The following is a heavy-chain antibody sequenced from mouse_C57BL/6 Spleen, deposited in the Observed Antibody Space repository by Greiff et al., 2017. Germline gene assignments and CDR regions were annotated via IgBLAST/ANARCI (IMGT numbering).Heavy chain of an antibody. CDR3: ARGGIGGYYVGY. J-gene: IGHJ2*01. Sequence: QVQLKESGAELARPGASVKLSCKASGYTFTSYGISWVKQRTGQGLEWIGEIYPRSGNTYYNEKFKGKATLTADKSSSTAYMELRSLTSEDSAVYFCARGGIGGYYVGYWGQGTTLTVSS. D-gene: IGHD1-1*02. CDR2: IYPRSGNT. V-gene: IGHV1-81*01. CDR1: GYTFTSYG.